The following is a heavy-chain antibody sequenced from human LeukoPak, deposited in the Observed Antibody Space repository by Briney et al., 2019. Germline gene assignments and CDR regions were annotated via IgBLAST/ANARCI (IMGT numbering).Heavy chain of an antibody. D-gene: IGHD3-3*01. J-gene: IGHJ6*02. CDR2: VYYTGST. CDR1: GGSISSYY. V-gene: IGHV4-59*01. Sequence: PSETLSLTCSVSGGSISSYYWSWIRQPPGKGLEWLGYVYYTGSTNCNPSLKSRVTISVDTSENQFSLKLKSVTAADTAVYYCARARKSPWSGMGYYYGMDVWGQGTTVTVSS. CDR3: ARARKSPWSGMGYYYGMDV.